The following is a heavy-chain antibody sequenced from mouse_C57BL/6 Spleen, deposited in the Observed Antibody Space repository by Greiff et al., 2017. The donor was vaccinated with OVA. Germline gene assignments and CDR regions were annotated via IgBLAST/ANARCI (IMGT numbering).Heavy chain of an antibody. Sequence: VQLQQPGAELVKTGASVKLSCKASGYTFTSYWMQWVKQRPGQGLEWIGEIDPSDSYTNYNQKFKGKATLTVDTSSSTAYMQLSSLTSEDSAVEYCARVRYDDGVGDYWGQGTSVTVSS. CDR1: GYTFTSYW. CDR2: IDPSDSYT. V-gene: IGHV1-50*01. D-gene: IGHD2-12*01. J-gene: IGHJ4*01. CDR3: ARVRYDDGVGDY.